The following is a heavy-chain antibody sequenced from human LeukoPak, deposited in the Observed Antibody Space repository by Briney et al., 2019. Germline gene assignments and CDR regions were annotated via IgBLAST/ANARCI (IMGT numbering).Heavy chain of an antibody. D-gene: IGHD1-26*01. Sequence: SETLSLTCTVSGGSISSYYWSWIRQPPGKGLEWIGYIYYSGSTNYNPSLKSRVTISVETSKNQFSLKLSSVTAADTAVYYCARVDGAPYGMDVWGQGTTVTVSS. CDR1: GGSISSYY. V-gene: IGHV4-59*08. CDR2: IYYSGST. J-gene: IGHJ6*02. CDR3: ARVDGAPYGMDV.